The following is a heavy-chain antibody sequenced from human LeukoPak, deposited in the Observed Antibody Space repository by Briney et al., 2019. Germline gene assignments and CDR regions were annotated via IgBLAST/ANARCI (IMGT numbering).Heavy chain of an antibody. CDR3: ARNGYGSGSSW. CDR2: IYYGGST. D-gene: IGHD3-10*01. J-gene: IGHJ4*02. CDR1: GGSISSYY. V-gene: IGHV4-59*08. Sequence: SETLSLTCTVSGGSISSYYWSWIRQPTGKGLEWIGYIYYGGSTNYNPSLKSRVTISVDTSKNQVSLKLTSVTAADTAVYYCARNGYGSGSSWWGQGTLVTVSS.